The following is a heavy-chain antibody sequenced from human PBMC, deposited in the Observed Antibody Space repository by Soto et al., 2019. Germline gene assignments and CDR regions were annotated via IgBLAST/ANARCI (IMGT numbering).Heavy chain of an antibody. J-gene: IGHJ4*02. CDR2: IIPSFGTA. CDR1: GGTFSSYA. Sequence: QVQLVQSGAEVKKPGSSVKVSCKASGGTFSSYAISWVRQAPGKGLEWMGGIIPSFGTANYAQKFQGRVTITADESTSTAYMEQSSLRSEDTAVYYCAREAYCGGDCYSPSFDYWGQGTLVTVSS. V-gene: IGHV1-69*01. CDR3: AREAYCGGDCYSPSFDY. D-gene: IGHD2-21*02.